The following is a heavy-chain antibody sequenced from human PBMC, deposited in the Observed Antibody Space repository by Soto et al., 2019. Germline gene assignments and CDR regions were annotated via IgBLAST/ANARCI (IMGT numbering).Heavy chain of an antibody. D-gene: IGHD6-6*01. J-gene: IGHJ6*02. V-gene: IGHV1-2*02. CDR1: GYTFTAYY. Sequence: QVQLVQSGAEVKKPGASVKVSCEASGYTFTAYYMHWVRQAPGQGLEWMGWINPNNGGTNYAQQFQGRVTMTRDTSISTAYMELSSLRSDDTAFYYCARGGLSGSSWYSGMDVWGQGTTVRVSS. CDR2: INPNNGGT. CDR3: ARGGLSGSSWYSGMDV.